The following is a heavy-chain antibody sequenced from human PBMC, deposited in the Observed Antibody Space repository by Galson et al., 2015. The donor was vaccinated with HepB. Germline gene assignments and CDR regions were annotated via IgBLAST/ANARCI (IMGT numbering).Heavy chain of an antibody. CDR1: GGTFSSYA. CDR2: IIPIFGSA. J-gene: IGHJ4*02. Sequence: SVKVSCKSSGGTFSSYAISWVRQAPGQGLEWMGGIIPIFGSANYAQKFQDRVTITADESSTTAYLELSSLRSEDTAMYYCAKDRDNCDSASCYDYFLDYWGQGTLLTVSS. V-gene: IGHV1-69*13. CDR3: AKDRDNCDSASCYDYFLDY. D-gene: IGHD3-16*01.